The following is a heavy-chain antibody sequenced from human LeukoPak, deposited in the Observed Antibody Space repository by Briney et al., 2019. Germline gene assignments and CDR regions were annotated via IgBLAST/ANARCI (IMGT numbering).Heavy chain of an antibody. CDR1: GFTFSSYG. Sequence: PGGSLGLSWAASGFTFSSYGMHWVRQAPGKGLEWVAVIWYDGSNKYYADSVKGRFTISRDNSKNTLYLQMNSLRAEDTAVYYCAREPRDFWSGYPDYWGQGTLVTVSS. V-gene: IGHV3-33*01. J-gene: IGHJ4*02. CDR3: AREPRDFWSGYPDY. D-gene: IGHD3-3*01. CDR2: IWYDGSNK.